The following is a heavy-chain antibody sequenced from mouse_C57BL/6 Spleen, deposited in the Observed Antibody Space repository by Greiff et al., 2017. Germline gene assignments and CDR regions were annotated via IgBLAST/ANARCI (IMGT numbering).Heavy chain of an antibody. V-gene: IGHV5-4*01. CDR1: GFTFSSYA. CDR2: ISDGGSYT. J-gene: IGHJ3*01. CDR3: AREYSWFAY. Sequence: DVKLVESGGGLVKPGGSLKLSCAASGFTFSSYAMSWVRQTPEKRLEWVATISDGGSYTYYPDNVKGRFTISRDNAKNNLYLQMSHLKSEDTAMYYCAREYSWFAYWGQGTLVTVSA.